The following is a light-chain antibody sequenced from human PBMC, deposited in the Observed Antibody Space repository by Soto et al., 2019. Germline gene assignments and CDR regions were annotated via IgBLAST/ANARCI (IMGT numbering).Light chain of an antibody. V-gene: IGLV2-14*01. CDR3: SSYSSSSTLVV. Sequence: QSVLTQPASVSGSPGQSITISCTGTSSDVGGFLYVSWFQQHPGKAPKLMIYAVSNRPSGISNRFSGSKSGNTASLTISGLQAEDEADYYCSSYSSSSTLVVFSGGTKLTVL. CDR2: AVS. J-gene: IGLJ2*01. CDR1: SSDVGGFLY.